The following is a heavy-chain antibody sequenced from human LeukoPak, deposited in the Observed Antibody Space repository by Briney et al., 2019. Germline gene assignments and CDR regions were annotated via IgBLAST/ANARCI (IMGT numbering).Heavy chain of an antibody. CDR3: ASPSPGFDP. CDR2: IYHSGST. Sequence: SETLSLTCTVSGGSISTYYWSWVRQPPGKGLEWIWEIYHSGSTNYNPSLKSRVTISVDKSKNQFSLEVSSVTAADTAVYYCASPSPGFDPWGQGTLVTVSS. V-gene: IGHV4-4*02. J-gene: IGHJ5*02. CDR1: GGSISTYY.